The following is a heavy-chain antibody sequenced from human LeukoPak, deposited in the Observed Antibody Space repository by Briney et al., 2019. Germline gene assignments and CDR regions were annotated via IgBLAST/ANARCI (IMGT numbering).Heavy chain of an antibody. CDR3: TTDLYGGNEFDY. J-gene: IGHJ4*02. D-gene: IGHD2-15*01. V-gene: IGHV3-15*01. CDR1: GFTFSNAW. Sequence: GGSLRLSCAASGFTFSNAWMSWVRQVPGKGLEWVGRIKTKTNGGTTDYAAPVKGRFTISRDDSKNTQYLQVNSLKIEDTAVYYCTTDLYGGNEFDYWGQGTLVTVSS. CDR2: IKTKTNGGTT.